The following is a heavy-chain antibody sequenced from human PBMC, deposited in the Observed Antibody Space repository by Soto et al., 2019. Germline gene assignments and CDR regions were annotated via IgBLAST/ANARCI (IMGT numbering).Heavy chain of an antibody. Sequence: QVQLQESGPGLVKPSETLCLTCTVSGGSISSYYWSWIRQPAGKGLEWIGRIYTSGSTNYNPSLKSRVTMSVDTSKNQFSLKLSSVTAADTAVYYCAREATVTTDYYYGMDVWGQGTTVTVSS. J-gene: IGHJ6*02. CDR3: AREATVTTDYYYGMDV. V-gene: IGHV4-4*07. D-gene: IGHD4-17*01. CDR2: IYTSGST. CDR1: GGSISSYY.